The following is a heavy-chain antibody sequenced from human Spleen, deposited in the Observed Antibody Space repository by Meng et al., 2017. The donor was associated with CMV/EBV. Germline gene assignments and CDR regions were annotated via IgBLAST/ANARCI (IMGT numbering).Heavy chain of an antibody. CDR3: ARNWRRSYGMDV. CDR2: ISTDSSII. CDR1: GFTFNIYS. Sequence: GESLKISCAASGFTFNIYSMNWVRQAPGKGLEWVSFISTDSSIITYADSVKGRFTISRDNAKNSLYLQMNSLRAEDTALYYCARNWRRSYGMDVWGQGTTVTVSS. J-gene: IGHJ6*02. V-gene: IGHV3-48*04.